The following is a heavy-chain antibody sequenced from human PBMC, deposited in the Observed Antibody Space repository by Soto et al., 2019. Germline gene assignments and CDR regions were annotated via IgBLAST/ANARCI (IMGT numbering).Heavy chain of an antibody. Sequence: GGSLRLSCAASGFTFSSYWRSGVRRAPGKGRGGGAKIKQVGMGKYYVDPAKGRFTISREKAKNSLYLQMNSLRAEDTAVYYCARFVSSSWYFWFDPWGQGTLVTVSS. J-gene: IGHJ5*02. CDR2: IKQVGMGK. V-gene: IGHV3-7*01. D-gene: IGHD6-13*01. CDR1: GFTFSSYW. CDR3: ARFVSSSWYFWFDP.